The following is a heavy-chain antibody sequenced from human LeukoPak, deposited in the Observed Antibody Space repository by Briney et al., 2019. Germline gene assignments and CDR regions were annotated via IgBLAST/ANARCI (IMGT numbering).Heavy chain of an antibody. J-gene: IGHJ4*02. CDR2: IYYSGST. Sequence: SETLSLTCTVSGGSISSYYWSWIRQPPGKGLEWIGYIYYSGSTNYNPSLKSRVTISVDTSKNQFSLKLSSVTAADTAVYYCARGLGHSYGYSFDYWGQGTLVSVSS. D-gene: IGHD5-18*01. CDR1: GGSISSYY. CDR3: ARGLGHSYGYSFDY. V-gene: IGHV4-59*12.